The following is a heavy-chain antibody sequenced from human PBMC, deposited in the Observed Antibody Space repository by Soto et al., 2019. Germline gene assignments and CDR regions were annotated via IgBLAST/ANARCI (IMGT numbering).Heavy chain of an antibody. CDR3: ARRSPPVTTSSFEF. D-gene: IGHD4-17*01. CDR1: GASISRGSYY. J-gene: IGHJ3*01. CDR2: IHDSGTT. Sequence: QVLLQESGPGLVKPSQTLSVTCTVSGASISRGSYYWSWVRHHPGKGLEWIGYIHDSGTTYYNPSLKSRILISLDTSSNQFSLKLTSVTAADTAVYYCARRSPPVTTSSFEFWGQGLMVTVSS. V-gene: IGHV4-31*03.